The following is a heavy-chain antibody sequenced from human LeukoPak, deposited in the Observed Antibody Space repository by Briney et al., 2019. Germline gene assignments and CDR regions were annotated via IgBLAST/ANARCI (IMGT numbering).Heavy chain of an antibody. CDR2: ISASGHAT. CDR1: GFTFSSYA. J-gene: IGHJ4*02. V-gene: IGHV3-23*01. D-gene: IGHD1-26*01. Sequence: GGSLRLSCAASGFTFSSYAMSWVRQAPGKGLEAPGKGLEWVSTISASGHATYYPDSVRGRFSISRDNSKSTLHLQMDSLRAEDSALYYCAKWPEGATPKFHHWGQGTLVTVSS. CDR3: AKWPEGATPKFHH.